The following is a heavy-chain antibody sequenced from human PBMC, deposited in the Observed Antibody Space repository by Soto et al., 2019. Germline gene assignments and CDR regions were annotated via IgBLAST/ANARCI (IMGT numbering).Heavy chain of an antibody. CDR3: ARVNYYSGMDV. CDR2: IIPILGIA. Sequence: QVQLVQSGAEVKKPGSSVKVSCKASGGTFSSYTISWVRQAPGQGLAWMGRIIPILGIANYAQKFQGRVTITADKATSTAYLELSSLRSEDTAVYYCARVNYYSGMDVWGEGTTVTVSS. V-gene: IGHV1-69*02. CDR1: GGTFSSYT. J-gene: IGHJ6*04.